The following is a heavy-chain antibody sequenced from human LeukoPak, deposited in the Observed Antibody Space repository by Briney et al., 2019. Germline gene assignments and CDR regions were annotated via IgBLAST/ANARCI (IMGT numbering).Heavy chain of an antibody. V-gene: IGHV3-30*02. J-gene: IGHJ4*02. Sequence: GGSLRLSCSASTITFSTYGMHWFRQAPGKGLEWVAFIRYDGSHTYYAESVKGRFTISRDNSKNTLYLQMNSLRPGDTALYYCAQVGGYGDYGSVDHWGQGTLATVSS. D-gene: IGHD5-12*01. CDR2: IRYDGSHT. CDR1: TITFSTYG. CDR3: AQVGGYGDYGSVDH.